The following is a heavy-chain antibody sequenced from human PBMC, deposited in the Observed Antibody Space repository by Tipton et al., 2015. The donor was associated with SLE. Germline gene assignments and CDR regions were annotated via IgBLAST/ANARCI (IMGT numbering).Heavy chain of an antibody. Sequence: LRLSCNVSGYSIRDGYYWGWIRQAPGKGLEWLESIFDSGNTYYNPSLKSRVTTPVDTSTNQFSLKLSSVTAADTAMYYCVGTRDAYDETGGFDIWGQGTMVTVSS. CDR1: GYSIRDGYY. CDR2: IFDSGNT. CDR3: VGTRDAYDETGGFDI. V-gene: IGHV4-38-2*02. J-gene: IGHJ3*02. D-gene: IGHD5-24*01.